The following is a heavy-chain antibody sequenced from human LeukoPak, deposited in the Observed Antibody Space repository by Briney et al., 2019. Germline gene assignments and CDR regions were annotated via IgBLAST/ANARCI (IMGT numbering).Heavy chain of an antibody. CDR2: IYYSGST. CDR1: GGSISSSSYY. Sequence: SETLSLTCTVSGGSISSSSYYWGWIRQRPGEGLQWIGSIYYSGSTYYNPSLKSRVTISVDTSKNQFSLKLSSVTAADTAVYYCARGFGARAYYYYMDVWGKGTTVTVSS. CDR3: ARGFGARAYYYYMDV. D-gene: IGHD3-10*01. J-gene: IGHJ6*03. V-gene: IGHV4-39*07.